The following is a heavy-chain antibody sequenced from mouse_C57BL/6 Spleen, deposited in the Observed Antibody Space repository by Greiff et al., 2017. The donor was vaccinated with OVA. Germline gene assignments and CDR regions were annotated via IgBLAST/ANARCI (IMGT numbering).Heavy chain of an antibody. CDR3: ATMVTTKAMDY. V-gene: IGHV8-12*01. D-gene: IGHD2-2*01. J-gene: IGHJ4*01. CDR1: GFSLSTSGMG. CDR2: IYWDDDK. Sequence: QVTLKESGPGILQSSQTLSLTCSFSGFSLSTSGMGVSWIRQPSGKGLEWLAHIYWDDDKRYNPSLKSRLTISKDTSRNQVFLKITSVDTADTATYYCATMVTTKAMDYWGQGTSVTVSS.